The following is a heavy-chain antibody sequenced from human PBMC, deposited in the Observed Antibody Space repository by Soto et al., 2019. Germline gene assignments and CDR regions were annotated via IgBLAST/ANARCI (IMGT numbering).Heavy chain of an antibody. CDR1: GGSISSYY. Sequence: QVQLQESGPGLVKPSETLSLTCTVSGGSISSYYWSWIRQPPGKGLEWIGYIYYSGSTNYNPSLKSRVTISVDTSKKQFSLKLSSVPAADTAVYYCARLGRIQLSPFDYWGQGTLVTVSS. D-gene: IGHD5-18*01. J-gene: IGHJ4*02. CDR2: IYYSGST. CDR3: ARLGRIQLSPFDY. V-gene: IGHV4-59*08.